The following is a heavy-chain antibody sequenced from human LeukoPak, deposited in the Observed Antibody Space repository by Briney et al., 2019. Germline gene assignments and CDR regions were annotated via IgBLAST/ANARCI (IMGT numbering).Heavy chain of an antibody. V-gene: IGHV3-9*01. CDR1: GFTFDDYA. Sequence: GGSLRLSCAASGFTFDDYAMHWVRQAPGKGLEWVSGISWNSGSIGYADSVKGRFTISRDNAKNSLYLQMNSLRAEDTAVYYCARYGDFDYWGQGTLVTVSS. D-gene: IGHD4-17*01. J-gene: IGHJ4*02. CDR3: ARYGDFDY. CDR2: ISWNSGSI.